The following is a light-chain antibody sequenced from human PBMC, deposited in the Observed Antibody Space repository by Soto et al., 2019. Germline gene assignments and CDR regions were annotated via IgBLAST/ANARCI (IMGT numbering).Light chain of an antibody. CDR2: AAS. J-gene: IGKJ1*01. CDR1: QGIAND. V-gene: IGKV1-17*01. CDR3: LQHNSYPRT. Sequence: DIQMTQSPSSLSASVGDRVTITCRASQGIANDLAWFQQQTGKAPKRLIYAASRLQSGVPSRFSGSGSGTECTLTISSLRPEDVATYYCLQHNSYPRTFGQGTKVDIK.